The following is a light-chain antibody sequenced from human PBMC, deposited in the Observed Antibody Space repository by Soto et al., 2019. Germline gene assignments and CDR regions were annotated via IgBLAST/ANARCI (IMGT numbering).Light chain of an antibody. Sequence: DIQMTQSPSSLSASVGDRVTITCRASQSISSYLNWYQQKPGKAPKLLIYAASSLQSGVPSRFSGSGSGTDFTLTISSLQPEDFANYYCQRHDNYPLSFGGGTKVEIK. CDR3: QRHDNYPLS. J-gene: IGKJ4*01. CDR1: QSISSY. V-gene: IGKV1-39*01. CDR2: AAS.